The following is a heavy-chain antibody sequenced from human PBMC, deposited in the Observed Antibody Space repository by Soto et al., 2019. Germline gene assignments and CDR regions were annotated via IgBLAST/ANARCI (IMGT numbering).Heavy chain of an antibody. CDR3: ARGDRGIAAAGSYAFDI. J-gene: IGHJ3*02. V-gene: IGHV1-3*01. CDR2: INAGNGNT. CDR1: GYTFTSYS. Sequence: ASVNVSCKSSGYTFTSYSMHWVRQAPGQRLEWMGWINAGNGNTKYSQKFQGRVTITRDTSASTAYMELSSLRSEDTAVYYCARGDRGIAAAGSYAFDIWGQGTMVTVSS. D-gene: IGHD6-13*01.